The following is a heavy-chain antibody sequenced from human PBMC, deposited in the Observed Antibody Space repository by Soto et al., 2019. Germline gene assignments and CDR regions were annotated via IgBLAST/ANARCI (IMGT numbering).Heavy chain of an antibody. CDR3: ARHPRDDYNYGGSGIFDY. CDR2: LYYSGSS. D-gene: IGHD4-4*01. V-gene: IGHV4-39*01. J-gene: IGHJ4*02. Sequence: QLQLQESGPGLVKPSETLSLTCSVSGGSISSRTFWWAWIRQPPGKGLEWIGDLYYSGSSYSSPSLKSRVTLPVDTSKNQLSLKLNSVPAADTAVYYCARHPRDDYNYGGSGIFDYWGQGTLVTVSS. CDR1: GGSISSRTFW.